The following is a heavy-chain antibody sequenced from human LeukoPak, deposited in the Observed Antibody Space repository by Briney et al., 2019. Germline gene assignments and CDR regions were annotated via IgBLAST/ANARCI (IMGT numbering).Heavy chain of an antibody. V-gene: IGHV3-66*01. CDR2: IYSGGST. J-gene: IGHJ6*03. CDR1: GFTFSRYG. CDR3: ASPGGSGDYYYYYYMDV. D-gene: IGHD3-10*01. Sequence: PGGSLRLSCAASGFTFSRYGMSWVRQAPGKGLEWVSVIYSGGSTYYADSVKGRFTISRDNSKNTLYLQMNSLRAEDTAVYYCASPGGSGDYYYYYYMDVWGKGTTVTISS.